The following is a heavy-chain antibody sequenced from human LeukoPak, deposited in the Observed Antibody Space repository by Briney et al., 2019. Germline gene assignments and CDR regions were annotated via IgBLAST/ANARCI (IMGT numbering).Heavy chain of an antibody. D-gene: IGHD2-2*01. Sequence: SETLSLTCTVSGGSISGSSYYWGWIRQPPGKRLEWIGSIYYSGSTNYNPSLRSRVTMSVDTSKNQFSLKLSSVTAADTAVYYCARDFVSLPVPAAIIDYYYYMDVWGKGTTVTVSS. CDR1: GGSISGSSYY. J-gene: IGHJ6*03. V-gene: IGHV4-39*07. CDR3: ARDFVSLPVPAAIIDYYYYMDV. CDR2: IYYSGST.